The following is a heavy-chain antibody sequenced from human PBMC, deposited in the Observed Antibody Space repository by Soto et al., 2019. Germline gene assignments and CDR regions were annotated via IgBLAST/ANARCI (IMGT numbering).Heavy chain of an antibody. CDR3: ARDGSRYNWNDYLDY. D-gene: IGHD1-1*01. CDR2: ISSSSSYI. V-gene: IGHV3-21*01. Sequence: GGSLRLSCAASGFTFSSYSMNWVRQAPGKGLEWVSSISSSSSYIYYADSVKGRFTISRDNAKNSLYLQMNSLRAEDTAVYYCARDGSRYNWNDYLDYWGQGTLVTVSS. CDR1: GFTFSSYS. J-gene: IGHJ4*02.